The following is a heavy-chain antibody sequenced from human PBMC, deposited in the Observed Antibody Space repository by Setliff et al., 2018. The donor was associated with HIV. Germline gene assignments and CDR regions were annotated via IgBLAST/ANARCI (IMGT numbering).Heavy chain of an antibody. V-gene: IGHV1-46*01. CDR3: ARDVVVPAAMFSNGMDV. CDR1: GYTFTSYY. D-gene: IGHD2-2*01. Sequence: ASVKVSCKASGYTFTSYYMHWVRQAPGQGLEWMGIINPSGGSTSYAQKFQGRVTMTRDTSTSTVYMELSSLRSEDTAVYYCARDVVVPAAMFSNGMDVWGQGTTVTVSS. J-gene: IGHJ6*02. CDR2: INPSGGST.